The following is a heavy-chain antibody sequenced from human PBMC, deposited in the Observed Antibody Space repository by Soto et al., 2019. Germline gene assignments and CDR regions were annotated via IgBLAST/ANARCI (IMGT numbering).Heavy chain of an antibody. CDR1: GFTFSSYG. V-gene: IGHV3-30*18. J-gene: IGHJ4*02. CDR2: ISYDGSNK. CDR3: AKGQEGVFDPIATYFDY. Sequence: QVQLVESGGGVVQPGRSLRLSCAASGFTFSSYGMHWVRQAPGKGLEWVAVISYDGSNKYYADSVKGRFTISRDNSKNTLYLQMNSLRAEDTAVYYCAKGQEGVFDPIATYFDYWGQGTLVTVSS. D-gene: IGHD3-9*01.